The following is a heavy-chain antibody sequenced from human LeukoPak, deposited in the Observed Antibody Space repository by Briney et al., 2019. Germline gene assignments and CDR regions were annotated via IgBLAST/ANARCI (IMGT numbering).Heavy chain of an antibody. Sequence: GGSLRLSCAASGFTISSYEMNWVRQAPGKGLEWVSHISVGGETKTYADSVQGRFTISRDNAKNSLYLQMNSLRAEDTAIYYCTRDQYGTRLDWGQGTLVTVSS. J-gene: IGHJ4*02. CDR1: GFTISSYE. D-gene: IGHD1-1*01. V-gene: IGHV3-48*03. CDR2: ISVGGETK. CDR3: TRDQYGTRLD.